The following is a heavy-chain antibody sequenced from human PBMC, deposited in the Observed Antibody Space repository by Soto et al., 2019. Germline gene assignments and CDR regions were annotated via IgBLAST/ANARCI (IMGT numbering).Heavy chain of an antibody. D-gene: IGHD3-10*01. V-gene: IGHV4-61*01. CDR3: ASKVLLWFGGHYGMDV. CDR1: GGSVSSGSYY. Sequence: SETLSLTCTVSGGSVSSGSYYWSWIRQPPGKGLEWIGYIYYSGSTNYNPSLKSRVTISVDTSKNQFSLKLSSVTAADTAVYYCASKVLLWFGGHYGMDVWGQGTTVTVSS. CDR2: IYYSGST. J-gene: IGHJ6*02.